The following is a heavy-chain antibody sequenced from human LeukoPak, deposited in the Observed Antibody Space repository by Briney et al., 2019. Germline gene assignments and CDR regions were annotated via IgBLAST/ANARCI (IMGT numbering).Heavy chain of an antibody. CDR2: MNPNSGNT. J-gene: IGHJ6*03. D-gene: IGHD3-10*01. Sequence: GESLKISCKASGYTFTSYDINWVRQATGQGLEWMGWMNPNSGNTGYAQKFQGRVTMTRNTSISTAYMELSSLRSEDTAVYYCARVASELWFGVQEALYYYYMDVWGKGTTVTISS. CDR1: GYTFTSYD. V-gene: IGHV1-8*01. CDR3: ARVASELWFGVQEALYYYYMDV.